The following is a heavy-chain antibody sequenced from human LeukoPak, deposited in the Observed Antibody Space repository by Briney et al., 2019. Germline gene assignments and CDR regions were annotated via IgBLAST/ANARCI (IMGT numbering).Heavy chain of an antibody. CDR2: VLFTGNT. Sequence: SETLSLTCTVSGASITSADYFWGWIRQPPGKGLEWIGSVLFTGNTYYTPSLKSRVTISIHTSNKQFSLNLSSVTAADTAVYYCARARDSFQSSSSSVYWGQGTLVTVSS. V-gene: IGHV4-39*02. D-gene: IGHD6-13*01. CDR3: ARARDSFQSSSSSVY. J-gene: IGHJ4*02. CDR1: GASITSADYF.